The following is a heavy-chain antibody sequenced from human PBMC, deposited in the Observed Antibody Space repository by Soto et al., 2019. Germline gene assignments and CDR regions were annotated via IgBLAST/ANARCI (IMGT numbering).Heavy chain of an antibody. D-gene: IGHD2-21*02. Sequence: EVQLVESGRGLVKPGGSLRLSCAASGFTFNNAWMTWVRRAPGKGLEWIGRIKNKADGGTTDYAAPVKGRFTISRDDSKNMLYPQMHSLKTEDTAVYYCATVGYCGGDWCYASYYGMDVWGQGTTVTVSS. J-gene: IGHJ6*02. CDR1: GFTFNNAW. V-gene: IGHV3-15*01. CDR3: ATVGYCGGDWCYASYYGMDV. CDR2: IKNKADGGTT.